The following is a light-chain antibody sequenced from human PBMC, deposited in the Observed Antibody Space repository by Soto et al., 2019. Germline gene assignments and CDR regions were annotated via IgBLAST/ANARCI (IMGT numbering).Light chain of an antibody. V-gene: IGKV3-15*01. Sequence: EFVLTQSPGTLSLSPWERATLSCRASQTVRNNYLAWYQQKPGQAPRLLIYDASSRATGIPARFSGSGSGTEFTLTINSLQSEDFAVYYCQQYNNWPRTFGQGTKVDI. CDR1: QTVRNN. CDR3: QQYNNWPRT. J-gene: IGKJ1*01. CDR2: DAS.